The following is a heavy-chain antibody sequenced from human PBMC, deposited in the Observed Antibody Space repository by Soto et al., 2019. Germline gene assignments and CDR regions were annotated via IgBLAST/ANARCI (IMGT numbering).Heavy chain of an antibody. J-gene: IGHJ4*02. CDR2: IDPSDSRT. CDR1: GYMFPIYH. D-gene: IGHD2-8*01. V-gene: IGHV5-10-1*01. Sequence: GESLKISCEASGYMFPIYHISWVRQMPGKGLEWVGKIDPSDSRTMYRPSSRARITISVDKSINTAYLEWGRLKASDTAMYYCERHESNGDLDFWGQGTQVTVSS. CDR3: ERHESNGDLDF.